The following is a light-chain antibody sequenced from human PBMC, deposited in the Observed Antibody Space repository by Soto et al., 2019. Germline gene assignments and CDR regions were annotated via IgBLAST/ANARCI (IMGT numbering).Light chain of an antibody. CDR3: SSYTTSTTYV. J-gene: IGLJ1*01. CDR2: RVS. CDR1: SSDVGGYNY. Sequence: QSVLTQPASVSGSPGQSITISCTGTSSDVGGYNYVSWYQQHPGKAPKLMIYRVSHRPSGVPNRFSGSKSGNTASLTISGLQAEDEADYFCSSYTTSTTYVFGTGTKVTVL. V-gene: IGLV2-14*03.